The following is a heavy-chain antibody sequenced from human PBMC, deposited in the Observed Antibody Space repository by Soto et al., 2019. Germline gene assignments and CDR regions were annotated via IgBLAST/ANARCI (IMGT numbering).Heavy chain of an antibody. D-gene: IGHD2-15*01. CDR1: GFTVSSKY. CDR2: IWSAGLT. Sequence: GGSLRLSCAASGFTVSSKYMNWVRQAPGKGLEWVSIIWSAGLTHYADSVRGRFTISRDISKNILFLQMNNLRAEDSAIYYCARELPPDLWGQGTLVTVSS. V-gene: IGHV3-53*01. CDR3: ARELPPDL. J-gene: IGHJ5*02.